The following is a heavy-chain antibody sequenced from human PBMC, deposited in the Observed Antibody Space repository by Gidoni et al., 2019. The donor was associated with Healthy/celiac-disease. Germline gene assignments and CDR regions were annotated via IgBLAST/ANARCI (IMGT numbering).Heavy chain of an antibody. Sequence: VQLLESGGGLVQPGGSLRLSCAASGFTFSSYAMGWVRQAPGKGLELVSAISGSGGSTYYADSVKGRFTISRDNSKNTLYLQMNSLRAEDTAVYYCAKEYSSGWYRAGWFDPWGQGTLVTVSS. CDR3: AKEYSSGWYRAGWFDP. CDR2: ISGSGGST. CDR1: GFTFSSYA. J-gene: IGHJ5*02. D-gene: IGHD6-19*01. V-gene: IGHV3-23*01.